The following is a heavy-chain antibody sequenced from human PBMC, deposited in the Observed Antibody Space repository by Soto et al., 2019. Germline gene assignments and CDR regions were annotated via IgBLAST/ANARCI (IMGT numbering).Heavy chain of an antibody. V-gene: IGHV4-34*01. CDR2: INHSGST. D-gene: IGHD3-10*01. CDR1: GGSFSGYY. Sequence: SETLSLTCAVYGGSFSGYYWSWIRQPPGKGLEWIGEINHSGSTNYNPSLKSRVTISVDTSKNQFSLKLSSVTAADTAVYYCARVLKTYYYGSGSYYMGGYYYYGMDVWGQGTTVTVSS. J-gene: IGHJ6*02. CDR3: ARVLKTYYYGSGSYYMGGYYYYGMDV.